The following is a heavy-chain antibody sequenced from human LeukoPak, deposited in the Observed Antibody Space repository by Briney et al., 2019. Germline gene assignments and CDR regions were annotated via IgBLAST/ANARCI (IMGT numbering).Heavy chain of an antibody. D-gene: IGHD6-13*01. V-gene: IGHV4-39*07. CDR1: GGSISSSSYY. CDR2: IYYSGST. J-gene: IGHJ5*02. CDR3: ARVIIAAAATGWFDP. Sequence: SETLSLTCTVSGGSISSSSYYWGWIRQPPGKGLEWIGSIYYSGSTYYNPSLKSRVTISVDTSKNQFSLKLSSVTAADTAVYYCARVIIAAAATGWFDPWGQGTLVTVSS.